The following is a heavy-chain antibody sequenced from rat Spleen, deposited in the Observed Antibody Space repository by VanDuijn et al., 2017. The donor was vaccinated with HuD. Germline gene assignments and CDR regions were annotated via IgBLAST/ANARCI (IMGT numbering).Heavy chain of an antibody. CDR3: TRHGGLRNWFAY. V-gene: IGHV5S13*01. D-gene: IGHD1-11*01. J-gene: IGHJ3*01. CDR2: ISTGGDIA. Sequence: EVQLVESGGDLVQPGRSLKLSCSASGFIFSDYDMAWVRQAPTQGLEWIASISTGGDIAYYRGSVKGRFTISRDDAKNTQYLQMDSLGSDDTATYYCTRHGGLRNWFAYWGQGTLVTVSS. CDR1: GFIFSDYD.